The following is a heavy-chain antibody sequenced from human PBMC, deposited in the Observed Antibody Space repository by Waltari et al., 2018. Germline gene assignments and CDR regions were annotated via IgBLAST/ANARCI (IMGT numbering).Heavy chain of an antibody. CDR1: GYSFTSFN. D-gene: IGHD5-18*01. CDR3: ARAYTSESVYFDP. J-gene: IGHJ5*02. CDR2: SNPRGGGT. Sequence: QVQLVQSGAEVKVPGASVRVACKASGYSFTSFNIHWVRQAPGQGLEWLGLSNPRGGGTNFGQKRQGRVSLTRDTSTSIVYMDLRRLRFEDTAVYYCARAYTSESVYFDPWGQGSLVTVSS. V-gene: IGHV1-46*01.